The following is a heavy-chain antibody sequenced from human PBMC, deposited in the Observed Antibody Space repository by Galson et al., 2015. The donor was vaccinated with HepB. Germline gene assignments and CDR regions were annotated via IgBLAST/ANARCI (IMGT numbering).Heavy chain of an antibody. D-gene: IGHD3-3*01. CDR2: ISAYNGNT. Sequence: SVKVSCKASGYTFTSYGISWVRQAPGQGLEWMGWISAYNGNTNYAQKLQGRVTMTTDTSTSTAYMELRSLRSDDTAVYYCARESWFYDFWSGPNWFDPWGQGTLVTVSS. CDR3: ARESWFYDFWSGPNWFDP. V-gene: IGHV1-18*04. CDR1: GYTFTSYG. J-gene: IGHJ5*02.